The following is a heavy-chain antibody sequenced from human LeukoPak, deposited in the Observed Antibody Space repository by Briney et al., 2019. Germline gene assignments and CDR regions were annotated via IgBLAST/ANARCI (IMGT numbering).Heavy chain of an antibody. CDR3: ARAGERLDYVWGSYRFDY. CDR1: GGSVSSSGYY. CDR2: IYYSGST. J-gene: IGHJ4*02. D-gene: IGHD3-16*02. Sequence: SETLSLTCTVSGGSVSSSGYYWGWLRQPPGKGLEWIGSIYYSGSTYYNPSLKSRVTISIDTSKNQFSLKLSSVTAADTAVYYCARAGERLDYVWGSYRFDYWGQGTLVTVSS. V-gene: IGHV4-39*07.